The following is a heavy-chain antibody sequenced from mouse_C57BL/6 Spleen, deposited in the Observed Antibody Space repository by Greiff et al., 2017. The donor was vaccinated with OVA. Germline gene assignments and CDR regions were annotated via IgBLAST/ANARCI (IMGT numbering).Heavy chain of an antibody. CDR2: IDPSDSYT. CDR1: GYTFTSYW. V-gene: IGHV1-50*01. J-gene: IGHJ4*01. CDR3: ARSAVVAPPYAMDY. D-gene: IGHD1-1*01. Sequence: VQLQQPGAELVKPGASVKLSCKASGYTFTSYWMQWVKQRPGQGLEWIGEIDPSDSYTNYNQKFKGKATLTVDTSSSTAYMQLSSLTSEDSAVYYCARSAVVAPPYAMDYWGQGTSVTVSS.